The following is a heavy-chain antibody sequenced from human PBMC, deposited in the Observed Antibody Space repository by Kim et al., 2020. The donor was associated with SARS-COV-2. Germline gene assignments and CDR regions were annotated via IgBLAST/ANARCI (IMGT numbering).Heavy chain of an antibody. CDR1: GYTFTSYD. CDR2: MNPNSGNT. Sequence: ASVKVSCKASGYTFTSYDINWVRQATGQGLEWMGWMNPNSGNTGYAQKFQGRVTMTRNTSISTAYMELSSLRSEDTAVYYCARGSSSAWFGELFPDYWGQGTLVTVSS. J-gene: IGHJ4*02. V-gene: IGHV1-8*01. D-gene: IGHD3-10*01. CDR3: ARGSSSAWFGELFPDY.